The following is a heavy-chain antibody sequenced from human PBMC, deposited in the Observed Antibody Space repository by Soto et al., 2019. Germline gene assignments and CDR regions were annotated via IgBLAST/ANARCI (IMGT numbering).Heavy chain of an antibody. CDR3: ARLTPGTYYDFWSGYYYYGMDV. D-gene: IGHD3-3*01. CDR2: INHSGST. J-gene: IGHJ6*02. CDR1: GGSFSGYY. V-gene: IGHV4-34*01. Sequence: SETLSLTCAVYGGSFSGYYWSRIRQPPGKGLEWIGEINHSGSTHYNPSLKSRVTISVDTSKNQFSLKLSSVTAADTAVYYCARLTPGTYYDFWSGYYYYGMDVWGQGTTVTVSS.